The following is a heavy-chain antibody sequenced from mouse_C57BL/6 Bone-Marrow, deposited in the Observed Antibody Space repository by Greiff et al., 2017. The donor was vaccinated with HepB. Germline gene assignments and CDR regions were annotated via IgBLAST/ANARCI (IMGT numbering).Heavy chain of an antibody. D-gene: IGHD1-1*01. V-gene: IGHV1-76*01. J-gene: IGHJ3*01. CDR1: GYTFTDYY. CDR2: IYPGSGNT. Sequence: VQLQQSGAELVRPGASVKLSCKASGYTFTDYYINWVKQRPGQGLEWIARIYPGSGNTYYNEKFKGKATLTAEKSSSTAYMQLSSLTSEDSAVYFCAVYYYGISLWFAYWGQGTLVTVSA. CDR3: AVYYYGISLWFAY.